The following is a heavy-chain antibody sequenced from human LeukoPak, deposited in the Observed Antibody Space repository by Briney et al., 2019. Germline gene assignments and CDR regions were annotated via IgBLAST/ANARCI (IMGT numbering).Heavy chain of an antibody. CDR1: GFTFSSYG. V-gene: IGHV3-23*01. CDR2: ISGSGGST. CDR3: AKKSGNECYYHYSLDI. D-gene: IGHD5-12*01. J-gene: IGHJ6*03. Sequence: PGGSLRLSCAASGFTFSSYGMSWVRQAPGKGLEWVSAISGSGGSTYYADSVKGRFTISRDNSKNTLYMQMNSLRAEETAVCYCAKKSGNECYYHYSLDIWGKGTTVTISS.